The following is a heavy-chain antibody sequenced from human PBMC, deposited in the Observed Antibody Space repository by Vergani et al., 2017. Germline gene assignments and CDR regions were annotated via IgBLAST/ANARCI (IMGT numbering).Heavy chain of an antibody. D-gene: IGHD3-9*01. CDR3: ARGDYGMLTGYRY. CDR2: INPSGGHT. V-gene: IGHV1-46*03. Sequence: QVQVVQSGAEVKKSGASVKVSCKTSGYTFSNYYMHWVRQAPGQGLEWMGIINPSGGHTNYAQKFQGRVTMTRDTSTSTVYMELSSLRSEDTAIYYCARGDYGMLTGYRYWGQGTLVTGSA. J-gene: IGHJ4*02. CDR1: GYTFSNYY.